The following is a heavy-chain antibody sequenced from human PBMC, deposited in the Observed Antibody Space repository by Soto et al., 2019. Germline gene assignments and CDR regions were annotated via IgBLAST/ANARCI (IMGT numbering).Heavy chain of an antibody. Sequence: QVQLQQWGAGLLKPSETLSLTCVVYGGSFSTDYWSWIRQPPGKGLEWIGEINPSGGTNYNPSLKSRVTISVATSKNQFSLKLSSVTAADTAVYYCARVLAARASRDFDYWGQGTLVTVSS. D-gene: IGHD6-6*01. CDR3: ARVLAARASRDFDY. V-gene: IGHV4-34*01. CDR1: GGSFSTDY. CDR2: INPSGGT. J-gene: IGHJ4*02.